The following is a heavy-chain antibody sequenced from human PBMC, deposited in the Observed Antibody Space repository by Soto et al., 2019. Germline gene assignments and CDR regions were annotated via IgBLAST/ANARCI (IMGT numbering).Heavy chain of an antibody. CDR3: ARDRGYCSGGKCYNYYQYMDV. D-gene: IGHD2-15*01. Sequence: GGSLRLSCAASGFTFSSYWMSWVRQAPGKELERVANIKQDGSEKYYVDSVKGRFTISRDNAKNSLYLQMNSLRADDTALYYCARDRGYCSGGKCYNYYQYMDVWGKGTTVTVSS. V-gene: IGHV3-7*01. CDR1: GFTFSSYW. CDR2: IKQDGSEK. J-gene: IGHJ6*03.